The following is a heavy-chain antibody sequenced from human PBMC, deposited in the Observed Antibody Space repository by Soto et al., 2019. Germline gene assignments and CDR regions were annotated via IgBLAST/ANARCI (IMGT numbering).Heavy chain of an antibody. D-gene: IGHD3-22*01. CDR1: GYTFTGYY. J-gene: IGHJ6*02. V-gene: IGHV1-2*02. CDR2: INPNSGGT. CDR3: AREGSPMIVPDYYYYGMDV. Sequence: GASVKVSCKASGYTFTGYYMHWVRQAPGQGLEWMGWINPNSGGTNYAQKFQGRVTMTRDTSISTAYMELSRLRSDDTAVYYCAREGSPMIVPDYYYYGMDVWGQGTTVTVSS.